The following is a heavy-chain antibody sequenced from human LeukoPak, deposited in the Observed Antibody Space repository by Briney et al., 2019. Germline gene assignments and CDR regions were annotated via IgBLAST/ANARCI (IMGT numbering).Heavy chain of an antibody. CDR3: ARETLDALDL. Sequence: PGGSLRLSCTASGFTISGDAMHWVRQAPGKGLQWVAHISFDGSYKYYADSVKGRFTISRDNSKNTLYLQMNRLRTDDTALFYCARETLDALDLWGPGTLVTVSS. J-gene: IGHJ3*01. CDR2: ISFDGSYK. V-gene: IGHV3-30*04. CDR1: GFTISGDA.